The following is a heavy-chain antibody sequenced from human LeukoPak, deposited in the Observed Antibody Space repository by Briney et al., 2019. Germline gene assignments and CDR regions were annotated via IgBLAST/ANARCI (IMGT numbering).Heavy chain of an antibody. Sequence: ASVKVSCKASGYTFTGYYIHWVRQAPGQGLEWMGWINPNSGGTNYAQKFQGRVTMTRDTSISTAFMELSRLRSDDTAVYYCARDHCSITSCYDDFDYWGQGTLVTVSS. CDR1: GYTFTGYY. V-gene: IGHV1-2*02. CDR3: ARDHCSITSCYDDFDY. D-gene: IGHD2-2*01. J-gene: IGHJ4*02. CDR2: INPNSGGT.